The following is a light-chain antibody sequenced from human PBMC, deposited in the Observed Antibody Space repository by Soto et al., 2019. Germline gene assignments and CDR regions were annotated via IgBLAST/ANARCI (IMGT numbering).Light chain of an antibody. J-gene: IGKJ1*01. Sequence: ESVLTQSPGTLSLSPGEGATLSCRASQSVSIDLAWYQQTPGQAPRLLIYGASTRATGVPPTFSGSASGTECTLTISSLQSEDVTVYYCQQYNKWPLTLGQGTKVDI. CDR1: QSVSID. CDR3: QQYNKWPLT. V-gene: IGKV3-15*01. CDR2: GAS.